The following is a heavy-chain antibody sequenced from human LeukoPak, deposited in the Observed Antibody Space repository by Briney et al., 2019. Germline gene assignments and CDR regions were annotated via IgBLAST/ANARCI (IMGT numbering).Heavy chain of an antibody. CDR1: GGTFSSYA. J-gene: IGHJ4*02. D-gene: IGHD3-22*01. V-gene: IGHV1-69*01. CDR2: IIPIFGTA. CDR3: ARSYYYDSSGYPPPGPYYFDY. Sequence: ASVKVSFTASGGTFSSYAISWVRQAPGQGLEWMGGIIPIFGTANYAQKFQGRVTITADESTSTAYMELSSLRSEDTAVYYCARSYYYDSSGYPPPGPYYFDYWGQGTLVTVSS.